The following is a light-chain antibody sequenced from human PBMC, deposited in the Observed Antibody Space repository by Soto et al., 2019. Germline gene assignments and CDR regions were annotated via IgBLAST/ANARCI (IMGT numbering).Light chain of an antibody. V-gene: IGKV1-39*01. J-gene: IGKJ3*01. CDR1: QRLGTY. CDR2: AAT. CDR3: QHTYGVPFT. Sequence: DIQMTQSPSSLSASVGDRVTITCRASQRLGTYLNWYLQKPGKAPQLLIFAATSLQSGVSPRFSGSGSGTDFALTISSLQPEDLATYFCQHTYGVPFTFGPGTKVGIK.